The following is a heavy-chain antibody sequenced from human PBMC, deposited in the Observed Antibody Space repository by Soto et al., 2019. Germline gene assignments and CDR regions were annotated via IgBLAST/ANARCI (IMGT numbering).Heavy chain of an antibody. J-gene: IGHJ3*02. V-gene: IGHV3-74*01. CDR1: GFTFSSYW. CDR2: INSDGSST. Sequence: QPGGSLRLSCAASGFTFSSYWMHWVRQAPGKGLVWVSRINSDGSSTSYADSVKGRFTISRDNAKNTLYLQMNSLRAEDTAVYYCARSFYLDAFDIWGQGTMVTVSS. CDR3: ARSFYLDAFDI.